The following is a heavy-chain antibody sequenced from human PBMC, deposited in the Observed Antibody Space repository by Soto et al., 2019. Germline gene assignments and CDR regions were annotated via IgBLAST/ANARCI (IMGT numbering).Heavy chain of an antibody. CDR3: ARHSGVQLDRAAFDI. D-gene: IGHD1-1*01. CDR1: GGSISSSSYY. Sequence: QLQLQESGPGLVKPSETLSLTCTVSGGSISSSSYYWGWIRQPPGKGLEWIGSIYYSGSTYYNPSLKSRITISVDTSKNQFALKLSSVTAADTAVYYCARHSGVQLDRAAFDIWGQGTMVTVSS. CDR2: IYYSGST. V-gene: IGHV4-39*01. J-gene: IGHJ3*02.